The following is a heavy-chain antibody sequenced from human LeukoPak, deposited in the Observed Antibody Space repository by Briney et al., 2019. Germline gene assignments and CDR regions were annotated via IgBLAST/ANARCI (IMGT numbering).Heavy chain of an antibody. V-gene: IGHV3-48*02. CDR3: ARGVNAFDI. Sequence: GGSLRLSCEASGFTFSGYSMNWVRQGPGKGLQWVSYISSTSNSISYADSLKGRFTISRDNAKNSLFLQMNSLRDEDTALYYCARGVNAFDIWGQGTMVTVSS. D-gene: IGHD3-22*01. CDR1: GFTFSGYS. J-gene: IGHJ3*02. CDR2: ISSTSNSI.